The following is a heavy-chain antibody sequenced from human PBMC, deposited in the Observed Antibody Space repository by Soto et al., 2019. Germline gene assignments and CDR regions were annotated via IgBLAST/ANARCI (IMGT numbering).Heavy chain of an antibody. D-gene: IGHD6-13*01. V-gene: IGHV1-69*13. Sequence: SVKVSCKASGGTFSSYAISWVRQAPGQGLEWMGGIIPIFGTANYAQKFQGRVTITADESTSTAYMELSSLRSEDTAVYYCAREDSSSRVFDYWGQGTLVTVSS. CDR3: AREDSSSRVFDY. CDR2: IIPIFGTA. J-gene: IGHJ4*02. CDR1: GGTFSSYA.